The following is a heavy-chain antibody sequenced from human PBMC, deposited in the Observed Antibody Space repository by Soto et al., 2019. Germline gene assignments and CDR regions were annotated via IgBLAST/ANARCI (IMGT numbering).Heavy chain of an antibody. D-gene: IGHD2-21*02. V-gene: IGHV3-21*01. J-gene: IGHJ4*02. CDR1: GFTFSSYS. CDR2: ISSSSSYI. CDR3: AGAGGGVTTSRGGDY. Sequence: EVQLVESGGGLVKPGGSLRLSCAASGFTFSSYSMNWVRQAPGKGLEWVSSISSSSSYIYYADSVKGRFTISRDNAKNSLYLQMNSLGAEETGVCYCAGAGGGVTTSRGGDYWGQGTLVTVSS.